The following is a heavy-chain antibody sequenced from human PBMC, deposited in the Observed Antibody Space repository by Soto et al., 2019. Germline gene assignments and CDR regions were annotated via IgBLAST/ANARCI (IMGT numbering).Heavy chain of an antibody. CDR2: INNDGSST. Sequence: EVQLVESGGGLVQPGGSLRLSCAASEFTFSSYWMHWVRQVPGKGLVWVSRINNDGSSTSYADSVKGRFTISRDNAKNTVSLQTNSLPPEDTPVYYCAISVPGYSYGQDWGQGTLVTVSS. CDR3: AISVPGYSYGQD. V-gene: IGHV3-74*01. J-gene: IGHJ4*02. D-gene: IGHD5-18*01. CDR1: EFTFSSYW.